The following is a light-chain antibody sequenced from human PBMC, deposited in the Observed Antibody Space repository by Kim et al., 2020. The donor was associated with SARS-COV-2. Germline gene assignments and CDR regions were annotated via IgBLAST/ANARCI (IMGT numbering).Light chain of an antibody. V-gene: IGKV3-20*01. Sequence: EIVLTQSPGTLSLSPGERATLSCRASQSVSSSYLAWYQQKPGQAPRLLIYGASSRATGIPDMFSGSGSGTDFTLTISRLEPEDFAVYYCQQYCSTPWTFGQGTKVDIK. J-gene: IGKJ1*01. CDR3: QQYCSTPWT. CDR1: QSVSSSY. CDR2: GAS.